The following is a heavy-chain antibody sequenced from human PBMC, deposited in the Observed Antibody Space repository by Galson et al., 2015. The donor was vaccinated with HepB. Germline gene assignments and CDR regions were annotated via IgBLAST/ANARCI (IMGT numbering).Heavy chain of an antibody. CDR2: ISYDGSNK. V-gene: IGHV3-30-3*01. CDR3: ARMGATRAFEI. D-gene: IGHD1-26*01. CDR1: GFTFSSYA. Sequence: SLRLSCAASGFTFSSYAMHWVRQAPGKGLEWVAVISYDGSNKYYADSVKGRFTISRDNSKNTLYLQMNSLRAEDTAVYYCARMGATRAFEIWGQGTMVTVSS. J-gene: IGHJ3*02.